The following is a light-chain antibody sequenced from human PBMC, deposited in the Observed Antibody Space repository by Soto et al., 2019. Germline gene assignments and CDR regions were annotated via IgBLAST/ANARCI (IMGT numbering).Light chain of an antibody. CDR3: QHCQPYGDSPPLT. V-gene: IGKV3-11*01. J-gene: IGKJ4*01. CDR1: QNVANY. CDR2: ESS. Sequence: EIVLTQSPATLSLSPGERATLSCRASQNVANYLDWYQQKPGQAPRLLIYESSNRATGIAARFSGSGSGTDFTLTISSLEPEDFAVYYCQHCQPYGDSPPLTFGGGTKVDIK.